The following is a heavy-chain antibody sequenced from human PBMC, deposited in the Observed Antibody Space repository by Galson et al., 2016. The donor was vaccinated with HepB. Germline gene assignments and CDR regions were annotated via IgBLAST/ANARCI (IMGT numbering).Heavy chain of an antibody. CDR3: ARLSSTYFDY. CDR2: IDPDDSYS. Sequence: QSGAEVKKPGESLRVSCKGSGYNFTSYWINWVRQEPGKGLEWVGRIDPDDSYSNYNPSIQGHVTISADKSTTTAYLQWSSLKASDTAMYYCARLSSTYFDYWGQGTLVTDSS. J-gene: IGHJ4*02. V-gene: IGHV5-10-1*01. CDR1: GYNFTSYW.